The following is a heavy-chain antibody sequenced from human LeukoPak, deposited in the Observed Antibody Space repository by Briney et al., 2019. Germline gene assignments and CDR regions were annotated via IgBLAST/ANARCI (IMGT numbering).Heavy chain of an antibody. CDR3: ARQSDVWGSCVN. CDR2: IYYSGST. V-gene: IGHV4-59*08. D-gene: IGHD3-16*01. CDR1: GGSISSYY. Sequence: SETLSLTCTVSGGSISSYYWNWIRQSPGKGLEWIGYIYYSGSTKYNPSLKSRVTISVDVSKNQFSLKLTSVTAADTALYYCARQSDVWGSCVNWSQGTLVTVSS. J-gene: IGHJ4*02.